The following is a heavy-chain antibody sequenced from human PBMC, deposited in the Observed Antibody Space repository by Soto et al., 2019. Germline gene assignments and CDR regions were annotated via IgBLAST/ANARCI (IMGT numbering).Heavy chain of an antibody. V-gene: IGHV4-59*01. CDR2: IYYSGST. J-gene: IGHJ4*02. D-gene: IGHD3-3*01. Sequence: SETLSLTCTVSGGSIRSYYWSWIRQPPGKGLEWIGYIYYSGSTNYNPSLKSRVTISVDTSKNQFSLKLSSVTAADTAVYYCARGGSNLEWLFPVDYWGQATLVAV. CDR3: ARGGSNLEWLFPVDY. CDR1: GGSIRSYY.